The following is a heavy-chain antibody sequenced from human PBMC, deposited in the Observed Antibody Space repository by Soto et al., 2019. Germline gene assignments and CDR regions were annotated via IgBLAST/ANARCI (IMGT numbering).Heavy chain of an antibody. D-gene: IGHD5-12*01. CDR3: VRIRRGDGYTFGY. CDR1: GFTLSNYW. CDR2: INTDGSTT. J-gene: IGHJ4*01. Sequence: EVQLVESGGVSVQPGGSLRLSCTASGFTLSNYWMHWVRQAPGKGLVWVSRINTDGSTTTYADSVKGRFTISRDNAKNTLSLQMNSPRDEDTAVYYCVRIRRGDGYTFGYCVHGTLVTVSS. V-gene: IGHV3-74*01.